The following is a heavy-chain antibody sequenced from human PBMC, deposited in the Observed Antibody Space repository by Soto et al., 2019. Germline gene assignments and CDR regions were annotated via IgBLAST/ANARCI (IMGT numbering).Heavy chain of an antibody. J-gene: IGHJ6*01. Sequence: GGSLRLSCAASGFTFSSYSMNWVRQAPGKGLEWVSAISSSSSYIYYADSLKGRFTISRDNAKNSLYLQMNSLRAEDTAVYYCARAYQLLNLDDYYGMDVWGQGTTVTVSS. V-gene: IGHV3-21*01. CDR1: GFTFSSYS. CDR3: ARAYQLLNLDDYYGMDV. D-gene: IGHD2-2*02. CDR2: ISSSSSYI.